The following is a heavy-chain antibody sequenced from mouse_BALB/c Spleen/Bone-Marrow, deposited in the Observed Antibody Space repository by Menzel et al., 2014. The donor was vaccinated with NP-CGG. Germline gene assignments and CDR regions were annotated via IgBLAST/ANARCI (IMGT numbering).Heavy chain of an antibody. CDR2: ISTYSGNT. V-gene: IGHV1-67*01. J-gene: IGHJ3*01. CDR1: GYTFTDYA. Sequence: QVQLQQSGPELVRPGVSVKISCKGSGYTFTDYAMHWVKQRHAKSLEWIGVISTYSGNTNYNQKFKGKATMTVDKSSSTAYMELARLTSEDSAIYYGARGIFYDSTWFAYRGQGTLVTVSA. D-gene: IGHD2-4*01. CDR3: ARGIFYDSTWFAY.